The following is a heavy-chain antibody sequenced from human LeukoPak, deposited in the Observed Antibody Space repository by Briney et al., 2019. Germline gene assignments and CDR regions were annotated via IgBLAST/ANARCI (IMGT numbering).Heavy chain of an antibody. Sequence: GGSLRLSCAASGFTFDDYSMHWVRQAPGKGLEWVSGISWNSGSAGYADSVKGRFTISRDSAKNSLYLQMNSLRTEDTALYSCAKDRTYSAYAALDYWGQGTLVTVSS. CDR1: GFTFDDYS. CDR2: ISWNSGSA. V-gene: IGHV3-9*01. J-gene: IGHJ4*02. D-gene: IGHD5-12*01. CDR3: AKDRTYSAYAALDY.